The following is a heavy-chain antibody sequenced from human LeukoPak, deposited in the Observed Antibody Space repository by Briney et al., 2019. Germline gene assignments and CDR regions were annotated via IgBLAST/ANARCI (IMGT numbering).Heavy chain of an antibody. CDR3: ARDSSSWSTYYFDY. V-gene: IGHV4-59*01. CDR1: GGSISSYY. CDR2: IYYSGST. D-gene: IGHD6-13*01. Sequence: SETLSLTCTVSGGSISSYYWSWIRQPPGKGLEWIGYIYYSGSTNYNPFLKSRVTISVDTSKNQFSLKLSSVTAADTAVYYCARDSSSWSTYYFDYWGQGTLVTVSS. J-gene: IGHJ4*02.